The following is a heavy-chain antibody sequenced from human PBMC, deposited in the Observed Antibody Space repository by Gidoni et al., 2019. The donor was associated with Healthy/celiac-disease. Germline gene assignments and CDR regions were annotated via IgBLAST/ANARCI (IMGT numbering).Heavy chain of an antibody. D-gene: IGHD3-9*01. CDR2: ISSSSSTI. CDR1: GFTFSSYS. CDR3: ARDRHWHGDYDILTGYRYYYGMDV. Sequence: EVQLVESGGGLVQPGGSLRPSCAASGFTFSSYSMNWVRRAPGKGLEWVSYISSSSSTIYYADSVKGRFTISRDNAKNSLYLQMNSLRAEDTAVYYCARDRHWHGDYDILTGYRYYYGMDVWGQGTTVTVSS. V-gene: IGHV3-48*01. J-gene: IGHJ6*02.